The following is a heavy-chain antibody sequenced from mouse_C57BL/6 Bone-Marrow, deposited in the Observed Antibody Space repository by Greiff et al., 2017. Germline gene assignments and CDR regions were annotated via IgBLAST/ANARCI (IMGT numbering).Heavy chain of an antibody. CDR1: GFNIKDDY. V-gene: IGHV14-4*01. CDR3: TTEGVTTRLYAMDY. CDR2: IDPENGDT. J-gene: IGHJ4*01. D-gene: IGHD2-2*01. Sequence: EVKLVESGAELVRPGASVKLSCTASGFNIKDDYMHWVKQRPEQGLEWIGWIDPENGDTEYASKFQGKATITADTSSNTAYLQLSSLTSEDTAVYYCTTEGVTTRLYAMDYWGQGTSVTVSS.